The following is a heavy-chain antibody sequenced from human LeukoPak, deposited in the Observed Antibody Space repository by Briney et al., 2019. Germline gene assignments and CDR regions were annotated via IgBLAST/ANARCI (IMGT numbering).Heavy chain of an antibody. V-gene: IGHV3-30*02. CDR3: AAPQRITMVRGVITGDY. J-gene: IGHJ4*02. Sequence: PGGSLRLSCAASGLTFSSYGMHWVRQAPGKGLEWVAFIRYDGSSKYYADSVKGRFTISRDNSKNTLYLQMNSLRAEDTAVYYCAAPQRITMVRGVITGDYWGQGTLVTVSS. CDR1: GLTFSSYG. D-gene: IGHD3-10*01. CDR2: IRYDGSSK.